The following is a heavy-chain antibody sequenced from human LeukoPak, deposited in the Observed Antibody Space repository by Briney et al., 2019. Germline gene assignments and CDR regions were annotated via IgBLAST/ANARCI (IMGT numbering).Heavy chain of an antibody. Sequence: GGSLRLSCAASGFTLGRYWMHWVRQAPGKGLEWVSSISNTGNYIYHADSVKGRFTISRDNAKNLLFLEMNSLRAEDTAVYYCARDGRSYWDLSKVGYFDYWGQGSLVTVSS. CDR2: ISNTGNYI. D-gene: IGHD2-15*01. CDR1: GFTLGRYW. J-gene: IGHJ4*02. CDR3: ARDGRSYWDLSKVGYFDY. V-gene: IGHV3-21*01.